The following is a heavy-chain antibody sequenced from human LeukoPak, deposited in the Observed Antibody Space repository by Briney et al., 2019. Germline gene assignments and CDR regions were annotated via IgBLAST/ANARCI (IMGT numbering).Heavy chain of an antibody. V-gene: IGHV1-2*02. CDR3: ARTRGSSSWYLDY. J-gene: IGHJ4*02. CDR1: GYTFTGYD. D-gene: IGHD6-13*01. CDR2: INPNSGGT. Sequence: ASVKVSCKASGYTFTGYDMHWVRQAPGQGLEWMGWINPNSGGTNYAQKLQGRVTMTTDTSTSTAYMELRSLRSDDTAVYYCARTRGSSSWYLDYWGQGTLVTVSS.